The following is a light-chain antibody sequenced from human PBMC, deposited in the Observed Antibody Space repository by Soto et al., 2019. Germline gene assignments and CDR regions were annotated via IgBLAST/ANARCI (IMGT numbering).Light chain of an antibody. V-gene: IGKV1-39*01. Sequence: DIQMTQSPSSLSASVGDRVTITCRASQSISSYLNWYQQKPGKAPKLLIYAASSLQSGVPSRFSGSGSGTDFTLPISSLQPEDFATYYCQQSYSTPRTFEQGTKVEIK. CDR3: QQSYSTPRT. CDR1: QSISSY. J-gene: IGKJ1*01. CDR2: AAS.